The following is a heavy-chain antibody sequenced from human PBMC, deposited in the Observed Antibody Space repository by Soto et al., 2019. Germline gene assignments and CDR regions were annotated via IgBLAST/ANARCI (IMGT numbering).Heavy chain of an antibody. D-gene: IGHD2-2*01. CDR3: ARHFEYSTSVRYYYYGFDV. Sequence: ESLKISCKGSGNRLNNYWISWVRQMPGKGLEWLGRVDPYDSYTDYSPSFQGHVSISGDKSTGTAYLQWSSLKASDTAIYYCARHFEYSTSVRYYYYGFDVWGQGTTVTVSS. J-gene: IGHJ6*02. CDR2: VDPYDSYT. V-gene: IGHV5-10-1*01. CDR1: GNRLNNYW.